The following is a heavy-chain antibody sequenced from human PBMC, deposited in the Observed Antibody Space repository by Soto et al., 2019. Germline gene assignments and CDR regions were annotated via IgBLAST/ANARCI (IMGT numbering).Heavy chain of an antibody. V-gene: IGHV4-59*12. CDR2: IHYNGNT. CDR3: ARSIDP. Sequence: SDTLSLTCTVSGDSISAYSWSWVRQHPGKGLEWIGNIHYNGNTKYNPSLKSRVTMSVDTSKNQFSLKLSSVTAADTALYYCARSIDPWGQGTLVTVSS. CDR1: GDSISAYS. J-gene: IGHJ5*02.